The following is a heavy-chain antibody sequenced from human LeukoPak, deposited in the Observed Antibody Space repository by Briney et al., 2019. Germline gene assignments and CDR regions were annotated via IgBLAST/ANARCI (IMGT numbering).Heavy chain of an antibody. Sequence: SETLSLTCTISGGSVSDYYWSWIRQSPGKGLEWSDYIYYSGSTNYNPSLKSRVTISVDTSKNQFSLELSSVTAADTAVYYCARVSGRGYSSSPVDYWGQGTLVTVSS. V-gene: IGHV4-59*02. CDR3: ARVSGRGYSSSPVDY. CDR2: IYYSGST. CDR1: GGSVSDYY. J-gene: IGHJ4*02. D-gene: IGHD6-13*01.